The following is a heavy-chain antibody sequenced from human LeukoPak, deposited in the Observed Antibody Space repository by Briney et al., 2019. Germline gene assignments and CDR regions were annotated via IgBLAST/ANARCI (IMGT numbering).Heavy chain of an antibody. J-gene: IGHJ4*01. D-gene: IGHD6-19*01. CDR1: GYTFTGHH. V-gene: IGHV1-2*02. CDR2: IDPNSGGT. Sequence: ASVTVSCKASGYTFTGHHMHWVRQAPGQGLEWMGWIDPNSGGTNYAQKFQGRVTVTRDTSISTAYMELSRLKSDDTAVYYCAKWRGYSSGWSGPFDDWGQGTLVTVSS. CDR3: AKWRGYSSGWSGPFDD.